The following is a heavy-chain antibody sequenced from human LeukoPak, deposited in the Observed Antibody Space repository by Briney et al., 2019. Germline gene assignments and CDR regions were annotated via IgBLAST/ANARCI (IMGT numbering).Heavy chain of an antibody. CDR3: ARQGDILTGYSR. CDR1: GGSISSSSYY. J-gene: IGHJ4*02. D-gene: IGHD3-9*01. Sequence: SETLSLTCTVSGGSISSSSYYWGWIRQPPGKGLEWIGSIYYSGSTYYNPSLKSRVTISVDTSKNQFSLKLSSVTAADTAVYYCARQGDILTGYSRWGQGTLVTVSS. CDR2: IYYSGST. V-gene: IGHV4-39*01.